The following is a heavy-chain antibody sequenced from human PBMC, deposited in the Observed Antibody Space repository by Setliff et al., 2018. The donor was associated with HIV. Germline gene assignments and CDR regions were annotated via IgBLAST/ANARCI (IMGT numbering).Heavy chain of an antibody. Sequence: SETLSLTCTVSGGSMSRGGYSWGWIRQPPGKGPEWIGSITYSGSARYNPSLKSRVTISVDTSKNQFSLKLTSVTAADTAVYYCARDWNHYFYYMDVWGKGTTVTVSS. V-gene: IGHV4-39*07. CDR1: GGSMSRGGYS. J-gene: IGHJ6*03. CDR2: ITYSGSA. CDR3: ARDWNHYFYYMDV. D-gene: IGHD1-1*01.